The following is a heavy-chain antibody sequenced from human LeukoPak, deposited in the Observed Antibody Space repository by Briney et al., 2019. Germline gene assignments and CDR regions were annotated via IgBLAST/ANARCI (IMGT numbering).Heavy chain of an antibody. Sequence: ASVKASCKASGYTFTSYGISWVRQAPGQGLECMGWISAYNGNTNYAQKLQGRVTMTTDTSTSTAYMELRSLRSHDTAVYYCARDITMVRGVSGGVGYWGQGTLVTVSS. CDR1: GYTFTSYG. CDR2: ISAYNGNT. J-gene: IGHJ4*02. V-gene: IGHV1-18*01. CDR3: ARDITMVRGVSGGVGY. D-gene: IGHD3-10*01.